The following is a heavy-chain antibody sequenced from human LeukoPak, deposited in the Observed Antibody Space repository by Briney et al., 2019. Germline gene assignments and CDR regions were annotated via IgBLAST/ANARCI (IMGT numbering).Heavy chain of an antibody. D-gene: IGHD3-22*01. J-gene: IGHJ4*02. V-gene: IGHV3-30*03. CDR3: ARDPRGPAGYDSPARDTFDY. Sequence: GGSLRLSCAASGLTFTHYAMHWLRQTPGQGLAWVAVIFYDETIQYYSDSVRGRLIVSRDNPKNTLYLQMNSLRAEDTTFYYCARDPRGPAGYDSPARDTFDYWGQGTLVTVSS. CDR1: GLTFTHYA. CDR2: IFYDETIQ.